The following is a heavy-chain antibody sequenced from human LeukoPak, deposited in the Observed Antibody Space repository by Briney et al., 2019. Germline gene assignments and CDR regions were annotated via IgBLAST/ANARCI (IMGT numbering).Heavy chain of an antibody. D-gene: IGHD1-26*01. J-gene: IGHJ4*02. CDR3: ARRYSGSYYDY. CDR1: GYTFTSYY. Sequence: ASVKVSCKASGYTFTSYYMHWVRQAPGRGLEWMGIINPSGGRTSSAQKFQGRGTMTRDTSTSTVYMELSSLRSEDTAVYYCARRYSGSYYDYWGQGTLVTVSS. CDR2: INPSGGRT. V-gene: IGHV1-46*01.